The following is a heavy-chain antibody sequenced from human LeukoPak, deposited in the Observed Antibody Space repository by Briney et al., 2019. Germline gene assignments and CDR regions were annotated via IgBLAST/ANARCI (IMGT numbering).Heavy chain of an antibody. CDR1: GGSINSYY. D-gene: IGHD4-23*01. Sequence: PSETLSLTCTVSGGSINSYYWNWIRQPAGKGLEWIGRIYSSGSTNYNPSLKSRVSMSVDKSKNQFSLKLTSVTAADTAVYYCARGGKATVVTMWGQGILVTVSS. V-gene: IGHV4-4*07. CDR3: ARGGKATVVTM. CDR2: IYSSGST. J-gene: IGHJ4*02.